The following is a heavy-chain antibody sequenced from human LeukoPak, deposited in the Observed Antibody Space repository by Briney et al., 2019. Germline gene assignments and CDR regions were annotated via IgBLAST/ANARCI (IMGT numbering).Heavy chain of an antibody. CDR2: IYSGGST. V-gene: IGHV3-53*01. CDR3: ARAPEGRSSGWYSSNYYYFDY. J-gene: IGHJ4*02. D-gene: IGHD6-19*01. CDR1: GFTVSSNY. Sequence: GGSLRLSCAASGFTVSSNYMSWVRQAPGKGLEWVSVIYSGGSTYYADSVKGRFTISRDNSKNTLYLQMNSLRAEDTAVYYCARAPEGRSSGWYSSNYYYFDYWGQGTLVTVSS.